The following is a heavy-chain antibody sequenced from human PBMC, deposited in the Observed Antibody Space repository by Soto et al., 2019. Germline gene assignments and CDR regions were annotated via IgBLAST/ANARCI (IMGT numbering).Heavy chain of an antibody. J-gene: IGHJ4*02. CDR1: GLTISSASYY. CDR2: IYYNGST. D-gene: IGHD6-13*01. V-gene: IGHV4-31*03. CDR3: ARYRISGSWSKFDY. Sequence: TLCRPSSVSGLTISSASYYWSWIRQHPGKGLEWVVNIYYNGSTYYSPSLKSRVTVWFDTSKNQFSLRLTSVTAADTAVYYCARYRISGSWSKFDYWGQGTRVTVSS.